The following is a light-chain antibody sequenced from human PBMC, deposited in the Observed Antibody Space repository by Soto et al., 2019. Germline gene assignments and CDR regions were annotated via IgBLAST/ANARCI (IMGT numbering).Light chain of an antibody. CDR1: SGDVGNYNL. V-gene: IGLV2-23*01. Sequence: QSVLTQPASVSGSPGQSITISCTGVSGDVGNYNLVSWYQQHPAKAPKLIIYEDDKRPSGVSNRFSGSKSGDTASLTIPGLQSEDEAAYYCCSYLGSSTVFGGGTQLTVL. CDR3: CSYLGSSTV. CDR2: EDD. J-gene: IGLJ7*01.